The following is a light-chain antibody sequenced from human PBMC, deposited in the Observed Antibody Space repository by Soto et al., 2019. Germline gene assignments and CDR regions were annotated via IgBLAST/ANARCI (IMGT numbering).Light chain of an antibody. CDR2: EVS. CDR1: SSDVGAYNY. CDR3: SSYTDSNSFYV. V-gene: IGLV2-8*01. Sequence: QSALTQPPSASGSPGQSVTISCTGTSSDVGAYNYVSWYQQHPGKVPKLMIYEVSKRPSGVPDRFSGSKSGNTASLTISGLQAEGEADYYCSSYTDSNSFYVFGSGTKVTVL. J-gene: IGLJ1*01.